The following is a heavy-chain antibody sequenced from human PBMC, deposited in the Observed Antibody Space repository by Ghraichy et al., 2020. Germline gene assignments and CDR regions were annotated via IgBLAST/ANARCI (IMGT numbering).Heavy chain of an antibody. CDR3: AKDNDYGDYVSYYGMDV. V-gene: IGHV3-43*01. CDR2: ISWDGGST. Sequence: GGSLRLSCAASGFTFDDYTMHWVHQAPGKGLEWVSLISWDGGSTYYADSVKGRFTISRDNSKNSLYLQMNSLRTEDTALYYCAKDNDYGDYVSYYGMDVWGQGTTVTVSS. D-gene: IGHD4-17*01. CDR1: GFTFDDYT. J-gene: IGHJ6*02.